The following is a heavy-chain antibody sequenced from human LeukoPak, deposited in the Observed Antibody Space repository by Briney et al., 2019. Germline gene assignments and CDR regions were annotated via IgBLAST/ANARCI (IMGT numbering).Heavy chain of an antibody. D-gene: IGHD5-12*01. CDR2: ISGSGGST. CDR3: TVDRGAFDI. Sequence: GGSLRLSCAASGFTFDDYAMHWVRQAPGKGLEWVSAISGSGGSTYYANSVKGRFTISRDNSKNTLYLQMNSLRAEDTAVYYCTVDRGAFDIWGQGTLATVSS. CDR1: GFTFDDYA. J-gene: IGHJ3*02. V-gene: IGHV3-23*01.